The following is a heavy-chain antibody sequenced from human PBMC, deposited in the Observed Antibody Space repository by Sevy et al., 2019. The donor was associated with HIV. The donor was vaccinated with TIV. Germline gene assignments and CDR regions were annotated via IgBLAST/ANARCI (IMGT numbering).Heavy chain of an antibody. CDR2: ISYDGSNK. J-gene: IGHJ6*02. CDR3: AKYFSGFYGMDV. D-gene: IGHD3-9*01. Sequence: GGCLRLSCAASGLTLSSCGMHWARQAPGKGLEWVAVISYDGSNKYYAESVKGRFTISRDTSKNTLYLQMNSLRAEDTAVYYCAKYFSGFYGMDVWGQGTLVTVSS. CDR1: GLTLSSCG. V-gene: IGHV3-30*18.